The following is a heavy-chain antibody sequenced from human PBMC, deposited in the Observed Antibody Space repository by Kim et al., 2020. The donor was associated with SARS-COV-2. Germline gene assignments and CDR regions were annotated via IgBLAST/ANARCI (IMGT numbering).Heavy chain of an antibody. J-gene: IGHJ4*02. V-gene: IGHV3-48*03. CDR2: ISSSGSTI. CDR1: GFTFSSYE. CDR3: ARYGAGSYHIFSIDY. Sequence: GGSLRLSCAASGFTFSSYEMNWVRQAPGKGLEWVSYISSSGSTIYYADSVKGRFTISRDNAKNSLYLQMNSLRAEDTAVYYCARYGAGSYHIFSIDYWGQGTLVTVSS. D-gene: IGHD1-26*01.